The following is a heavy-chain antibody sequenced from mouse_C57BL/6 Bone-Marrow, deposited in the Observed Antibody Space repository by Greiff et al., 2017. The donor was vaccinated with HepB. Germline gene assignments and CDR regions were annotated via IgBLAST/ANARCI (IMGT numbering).Heavy chain of an antibody. V-gene: IGHV1-81*01. CDR3: ARKEIYYGYEYYAMDY. CDR1: GYTFTSYG. J-gene: IGHJ4*01. D-gene: IGHD2-2*01. CDR2: IYPRSGNT. Sequence: QVQLQQSGAELARPGASVKLSCKASGYTFTSYGISWVKQRTGQGLEWIGEIYPRSGNTYYNEKFKGKATLTADKSSSTAYMQLRSLTSEDSAVYFCARKEIYYGYEYYAMDYWGQGTSVTVSS.